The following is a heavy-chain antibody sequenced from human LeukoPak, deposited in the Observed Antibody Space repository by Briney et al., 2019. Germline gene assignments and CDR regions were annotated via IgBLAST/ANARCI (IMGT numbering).Heavy chain of an antibody. CDR2: IIPIFGTA. Sequence: EASVKVSCKASGGTFSSYAISWVRQAPGQGLEWMGGIIPIFGTANYAQKFQGRVTITADESTSTAYMEPSSLRSEDTAVYYCARGEGEYYFDYWGQGTLVTVSS. V-gene: IGHV1-69*13. CDR1: GGTFSSYA. D-gene: IGHD3-16*01. CDR3: ARGEGEYYFDY. J-gene: IGHJ4*02.